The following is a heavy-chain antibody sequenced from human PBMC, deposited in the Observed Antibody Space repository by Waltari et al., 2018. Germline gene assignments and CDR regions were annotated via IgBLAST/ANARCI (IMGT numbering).Heavy chain of an antibody. D-gene: IGHD6-6*01. V-gene: IGHV1-2*06. CDR1: FTGYY. CDR3: ARDLSSSSDY. J-gene: IGHJ4*02. Sequence: FTGYYMHWVRQAPGQGLEWMGRINPNSGGTNYAQKFQGRVTMTRDTSISTAYMELSRLRSDDTAVYYCARDLSSSSDYWGQGTLVTVSS. CDR2: INPNSGGT.